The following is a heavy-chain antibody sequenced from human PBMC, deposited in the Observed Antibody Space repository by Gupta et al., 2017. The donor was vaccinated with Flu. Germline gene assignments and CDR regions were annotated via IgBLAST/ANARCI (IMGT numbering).Heavy chain of an antibody. J-gene: IGHJ4*02. V-gene: IGHV4-59*01. CDR1: GGSISSYY. Sequence: QGQLQESCPGLAKPSATLSITCTVSGGSISSYYWSWIRQPPGKGLEWIGYIYYSGSTNYNPSLKSRVTISVDTSKNQFSLKLSSVTAADTAVYYCARSGGATNFDYWGQGTLVTVSS. CDR3: ARSGGATNFDY. CDR2: IYYSGST. D-gene: IGHD1-26*01.